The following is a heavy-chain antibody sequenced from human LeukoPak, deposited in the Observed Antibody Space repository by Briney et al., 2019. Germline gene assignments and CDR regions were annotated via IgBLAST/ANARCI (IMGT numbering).Heavy chain of an antibody. Sequence: ASVKVSCKASGGTFSSYAISWVRQAPGQGLEWMGGIIPIFGTANYAQKFQGRVTITADESTSTAYMELSSLRSEDTAVYYCARELDYYNYFDYWGQGTLVTVSS. J-gene: IGHJ4*02. CDR3: ARELDYYNYFDY. D-gene: IGHD1-26*01. CDR1: GGTFSSYA. V-gene: IGHV1-69*13. CDR2: IIPIFGTA.